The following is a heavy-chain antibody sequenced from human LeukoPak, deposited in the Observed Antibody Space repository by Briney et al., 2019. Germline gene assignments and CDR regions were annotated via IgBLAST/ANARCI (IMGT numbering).Heavy chain of an antibody. CDR2: IRYDGSKK. J-gene: IGHJ4*02. CDR3: ATYRQVLLPFES. D-gene: IGHD2-8*02. V-gene: IGHV3-30*02. Sequence: GGSLRLSCAASGFTFSSYGMHWVRRAPGKALEWVTFIRYDGSKKYYADSVRGRFTISRDNSKSTLSLQMNSLRAEDTAIYYCATYRQVLLPFESWGQGTLVTVSS. CDR1: GFTFSSYG.